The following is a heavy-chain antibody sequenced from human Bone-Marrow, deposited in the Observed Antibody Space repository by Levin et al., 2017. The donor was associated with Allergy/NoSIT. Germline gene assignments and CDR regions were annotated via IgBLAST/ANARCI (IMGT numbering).Heavy chain of an antibody. CDR1: GFTFSAYG. Sequence: GGSLRLSCATSGFTFSAYGMHWVRQAPGKGLEWVTVIWYDGSNKYYADSVKGRFSISRDNSKNTLYLQMNSLRVEDTAVYYCARGVGDNWDDVDFDYWGQGTLVSVSS. V-gene: IGHV3-33*01. D-gene: IGHD1-1*01. J-gene: IGHJ4*02. CDR3: ARGVGDNWDDVDFDY. CDR2: IWYDGSNK.